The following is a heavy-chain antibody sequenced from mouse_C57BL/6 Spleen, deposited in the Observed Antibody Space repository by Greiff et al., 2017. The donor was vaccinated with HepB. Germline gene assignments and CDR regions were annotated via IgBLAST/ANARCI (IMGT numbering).Heavy chain of an antibody. CDR3: ARKGNYGIDY. Sequence: QVQLQQSGPELVKPGASVKISCKASGYSFTSYYIHWVKQRPGQGLEWIGWIYPGSGNTKYNEKFKGKATLTADTSSSTAYMQLSSLTSEDSAFFYCARKGNYGIDYWGQGTTLTVSS. CDR2: IYPGSGNT. D-gene: IGHD2-1*01. V-gene: IGHV1-66*01. CDR1: GYSFTSYY. J-gene: IGHJ2*01.